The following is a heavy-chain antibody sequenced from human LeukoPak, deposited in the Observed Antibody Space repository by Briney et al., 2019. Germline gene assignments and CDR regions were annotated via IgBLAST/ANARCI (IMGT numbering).Heavy chain of an antibody. CDR1: GGSFSGYY. J-gene: IGHJ6*03. Sequence: SETLSLTCAVYGGSFSGYYWSWIRQPPGTGLEWIGEINHSGSTNYNPSLKSRVTISVDTSKNQFSLKLSSVTAADTAVYYCARASCRDGYNFYYYYYMDVWGKGTTVTVSS. V-gene: IGHV4-34*01. CDR2: INHSGST. D-gene: IGHD5-24*01. CDR3: ARASCRDGYNFYYYYYMDV.